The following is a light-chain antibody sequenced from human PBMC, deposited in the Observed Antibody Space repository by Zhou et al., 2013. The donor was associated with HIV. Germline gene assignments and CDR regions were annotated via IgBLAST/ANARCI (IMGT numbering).Light chain of an antibody. CDR1: SSDVGSYDY. CDR2: NVN. V-gene: IGLV2-11*01. CDR3: CSYISSATRDVV. J-gene: IGLJ2*01. Sequence: QSALIQPPSVSGSPGQSVTISCTGTSSDVGSYDYVSWYQQHPGTVPKPMIYNVNTQPSGVPDRFSGSKSGNTASMTISGLQADDEADYQCCSYISSATRDVVFGGGTKLTVL.